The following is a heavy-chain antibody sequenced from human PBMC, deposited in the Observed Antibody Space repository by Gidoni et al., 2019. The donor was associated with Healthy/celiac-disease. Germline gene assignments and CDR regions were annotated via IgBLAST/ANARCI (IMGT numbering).Heavy chain of an antibody. V-gene: IGHV4-59*01. Sequence: QVQLQESGPGLVQPSETLSPTCPVSGGPISSYYWSWIRQPPGKGLEWIGYIYYSGSTNYNPSLKSRVTISVDTSKNQFSLNLTSVTAADTAVYYCARGRGPSTYYYFDYWGQGTLVTVSS. CDR2: IYYSGST. CDR1: GGPISSYY. D-gene: IGHD3-10*01. J-gene: IGHJ4*02. CDR3: ARGRGPSTYYYFDY.